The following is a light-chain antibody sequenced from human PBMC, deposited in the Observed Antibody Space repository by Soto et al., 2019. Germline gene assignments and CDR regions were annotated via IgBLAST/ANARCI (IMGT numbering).Light chain of an antibody. J-gene: IGKJ5*01. CDR3: QQYNNWPPTT. CDR1: QSVSNN. Sequence: EIVMTQSPVTLSVSPGERATLSCRASQSVSNNLAWYQQKPGQAPRLLIYLASTRAPGIPARFSGSGSGTEFTLTISSLQSEDFAVYYCQQYNNWPPTTLGQGTRLKIK. V-gene: IGKV3D-15*01. CDR2: LAS.